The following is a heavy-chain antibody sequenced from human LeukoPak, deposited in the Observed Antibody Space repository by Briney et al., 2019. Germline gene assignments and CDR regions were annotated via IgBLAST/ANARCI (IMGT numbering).Heavy chain of an antibody. CDR1: GFSFSSYG. Sequence: GGSLRLSCVASGFSFSSYGMHWVRQAPGKGLEWVAVTWSDGNNKYYGDSVKGRFTISRDNSKNTLYLQMSSLRAEDTAVYYCAGESPIVPSATDVFDIWGQGTMVTVSS. D-gene: IGHD2-2*01. V-gene: IGHV3-33*01. CDR2: TWSDGNNK. J-gene: IGHJ3*02. CDR3: AGESPIVPSATDVFDI.